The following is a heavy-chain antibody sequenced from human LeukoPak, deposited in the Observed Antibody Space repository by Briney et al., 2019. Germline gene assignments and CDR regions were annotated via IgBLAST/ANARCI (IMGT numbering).Heavy chain of an antibody. Sequence: ASVKVSCKASGYTFTGYYVHWVRQAPGQGLEWMGWINPNSGDTNYAQKFQGWVTMTRDTSISTAYMELSRLTSDDTAVYYCARAGKLMITMVRGALASKKGFDIWGQGTMVTVSS. V-gene: IGHV1-2*04. D-gene: IGHD3-10*01. CDR1: GYTFTGYY. CDR3: ARAGKLMITMVRGALASKKGFDI. J-gene: IGHJ3*02. CDR2: INPNSGDT.